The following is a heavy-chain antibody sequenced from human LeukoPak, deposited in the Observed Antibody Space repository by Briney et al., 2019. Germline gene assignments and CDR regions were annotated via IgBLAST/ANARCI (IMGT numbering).Heavy chain of an antibody. CDR3: AREGVYIAAAGDVDY. J-gene: IGHJ4*02. D-gene: IGHD6-13*01. Sequence: GGSLRLSCVTSGFTFDAYAMNWVRQAPGKGLEWVSYISTTTTYIYYADSVKGRFTISRDNAKNSLYLQMNSLRAEDTAVYYCAREGVYIAAAGDVDYWGQGTLVTVSS. CDR2: ISTTTTYI. CDR1: GFTFDAYA. V-gene: IGHV3-21*01.